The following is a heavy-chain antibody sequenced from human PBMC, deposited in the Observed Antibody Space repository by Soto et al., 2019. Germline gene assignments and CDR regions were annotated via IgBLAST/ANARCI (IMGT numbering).Heavy chain of an antibody. V-gene: IGHV1-69*01. CDR1: GGTFSSYA. CDR2: IIPMYGPA. Sequence: QVPLVQSGAEVKKPGSSVTVSCKASGGTFSSYAIHWVRQAPGQGLEWMGWIIPMYGPAKYAQRFQGRVTITADESTTTVYVELTSLTSQDTAVYYCARVTCIVRGVIGNWLDPLGHGTLVTISS. CDR3: ARVTCIVRGVIGNWLDP. J-gene: IGHJ5*02. D-gene: IGHD3-10*01.